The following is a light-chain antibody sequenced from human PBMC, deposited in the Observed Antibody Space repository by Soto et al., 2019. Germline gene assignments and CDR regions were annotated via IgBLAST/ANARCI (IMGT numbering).Light chain of an antibody. CDR2: GAS. Sequence: EIVLTQSPGTLSLSPGERATPPGRPSQGFSTTTLAWYHQKPGQAPRLLIYGASSRATGIPDRFSGSGSGTDFTLTISRLEPEDFAVYYCQQYGSSPRTFGQGTKVEIK. J-gene: IGKJ1*01. CDR3: QQYGSSPRT. CDR1: QGFSTTT. V-gene: IGKV3-20*01.